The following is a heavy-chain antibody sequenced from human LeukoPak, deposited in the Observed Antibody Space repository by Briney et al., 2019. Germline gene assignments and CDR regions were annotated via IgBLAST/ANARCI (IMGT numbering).Heavy chain of an antibody. J-gene: IGHJ4*02. V-gene: IGHV3-23*01. CDR2: ISGSGGST. CDR1: GFTFSSYA. Sequence: PGGSLRLSCAASGFTFSSYAMRWARQAPGKGLEWVTAISGSGGSTYYADSVKGRSTISRDNSKNTLYLQMNSLRAEDTAVYYCAKPVTPLAVAEGFDYWGQGTLVTVSS. CDR3: AKPVTPLAVAEGFDY. D-gene: IGHD6-19*01.